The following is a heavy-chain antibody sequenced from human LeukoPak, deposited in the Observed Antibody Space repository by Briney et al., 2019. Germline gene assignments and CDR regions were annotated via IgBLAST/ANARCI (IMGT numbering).Heavy chain of an antibody. CDR3: ASSTRGYSYGYKVDY. Sequence: SETLSLTCTVSGGSISSYYWSWIRQPPGKGLEWIGYIYYSGSTNYNPSLKSRVTISVDTSKNQFSLKLSSVTAADTAVYYCASSTRGYSYGYKVDYWGQGTLVTVSS. J-gene: IGHJ4*02. CDR2: IYYSGST. CDR1: GGSISSYY. V-gene: IGHV4-59*01. D-gene: IGHD5-18*01.